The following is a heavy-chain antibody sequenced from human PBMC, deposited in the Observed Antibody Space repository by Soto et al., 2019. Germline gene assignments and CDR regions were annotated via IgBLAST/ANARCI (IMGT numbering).Heavy chain of an antibody. CDR3: ARVPEYCSGGSCYFRFDP. Sequence: PGGSLRLSCAASGFTFSDYYMSWIRQAPGKGPEWVSYISSSSSYTNYADSVKGRFTISRDNAKNSLYLQMNSLRAEDTAVYYCARVPEYCSGGSCYFRFDPWGQGTLVTVSS. D-gene: IGHD2-15*01. J-gene: IGHJ5*02. CDR1: GFTFSDYY. V-gene: IGHV3-11*06. CDR2: ISSSSSYT.